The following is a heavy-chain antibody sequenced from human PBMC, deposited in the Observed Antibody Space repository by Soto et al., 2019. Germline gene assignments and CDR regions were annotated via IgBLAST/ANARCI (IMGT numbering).Heavy chain of an antibody. D-gene: IGHD3-22*01. V-gene: IGHV1-18*01. CDR3: AREAPGDDYDSSGSSDDFDI. CDR1: GYTFTSYF. J-gene: IGHJ3*02. Sequence: ASVKVSCKASGYTFTSYFISWVRQVPGQGIEWMGWISAYNGNTNYAQKLQGRVTMTTDTSTSTAYMELRSLRSDDTAVYYCAREAPGDDYDSSGSSDDFDIWGQGTMVTISS. CDR2: ISAYNGNT.